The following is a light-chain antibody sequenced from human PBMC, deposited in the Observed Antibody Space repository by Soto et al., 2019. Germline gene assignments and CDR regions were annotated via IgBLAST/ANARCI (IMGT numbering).Light chain of an antibody. CDR2: KAS. CDR1: QSISSW. V-gene: IGKV1-5*03. J-gene: IGKJ1*01. Sequence: DIQMTQSPSTLSASVGDRVTITCRASQSISSWLAWYQQKPGKAPKLLIYKASSLERGVPSRFSGSGSGTEFTLTIRILQPDDFATYCCQQYNSYTPLGTFGQGTKVEIK. CDR3: QQYNSYTPLGT.